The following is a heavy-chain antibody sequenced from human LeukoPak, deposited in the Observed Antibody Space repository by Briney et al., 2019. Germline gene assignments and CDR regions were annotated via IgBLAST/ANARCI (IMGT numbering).Heavy chain of an antibody. CDR2: IRYDGSNK. D-gene: IGHD3-3*01. Sequence: GGSLRLSCAASGFTFSSYGMHWVRQAPGKGLGWVAFIRYDGSNKYYADSVKGRFTISRDNSKNTLYLQINSLRAEDTAVYYCAKDLWSGYFRFDYWGQGTLVTVSS. CDR3: AKDLWSGYFRFDY. CDR1: GFTFSSYG. J-gene: IGHJ4*02. V-gene: IGHV3-30*02.